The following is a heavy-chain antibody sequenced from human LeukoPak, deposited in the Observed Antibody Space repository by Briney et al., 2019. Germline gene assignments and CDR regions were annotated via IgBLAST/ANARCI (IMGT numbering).Heavy chain of an antibody. V-gene: IGHV3-23*01. CDR1: GFTFSSYS. J-gene: IGHJ4*02. CDR3: AKGRYYGSRRYYFDY. D-gene: IGHD3-10*01. Sequence: GGSLRLSCAASGFTFSSYSMNWVRRAPGKGLEWVSAISGSGGSTYYADSVKGRFTISRDNSKNTLYLQMNSLRAEDTAVYYCAKGRYYGSRRYYFDYWGQGTLVTVSS. CDR2: ISGSGGST.